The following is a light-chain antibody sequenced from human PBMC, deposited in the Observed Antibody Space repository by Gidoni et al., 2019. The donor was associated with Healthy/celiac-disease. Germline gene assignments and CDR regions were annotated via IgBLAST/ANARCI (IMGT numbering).Light chain of an antibody. CDR3: CSYAGSSWV. CDR2: DVS. CDR1: SSDVGGYNY. Sequence: QSALTQPRPVSGSPGQSVTISCTGTSSDVGGYNYVSGYQQHPGKAPKLMIYDVSKRPSGVPDRFAGSKSGNTASLTISGLQAEDEADYYCCSYAGSSWVFGGGTKLTVL. J-gene: IGLJ3*02. V-gene: IGLV2-11*01.